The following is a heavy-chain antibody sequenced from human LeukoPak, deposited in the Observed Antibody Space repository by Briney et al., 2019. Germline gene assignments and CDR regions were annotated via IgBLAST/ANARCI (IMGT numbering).Heavy chain of an antibody. D-gene: IGHD5-18*01. V-gene: IGHV4-59*01. CDR2: IYYSGST. J-gene: IGHJ6*03. CDR3: AGGYSYGSTYYYMDV. CDR1: GGSISSYY. Sequence: SETLSLTCTVSGGSISSYYWSWIRQPPGKGLEWIGYIYYSGSTNYNPSLKSRVTISVDTSKNQFSLKLSSVTAADTAVYYCAGGYSYGSTYYYMDVWGKGTTVTVSS.